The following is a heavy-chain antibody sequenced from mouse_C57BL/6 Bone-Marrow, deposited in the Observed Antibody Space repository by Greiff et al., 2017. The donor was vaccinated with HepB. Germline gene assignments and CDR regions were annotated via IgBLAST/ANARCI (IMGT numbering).Heavy chain of an antibody. CDR2: ISSGGSYT. CDR3: ARHEGYYYGSSYGAMDY. J-gene: IGHJ4*01. CDR1: GFTFSSYG. Sequence: EVKLMESGGDLVKPGGSLKLSCAASGFTFSSYGMSWVRQTPDKRLEWVATISSGGSYTYYPDSVKGRFTISRDNAKNTLYLQMSSLKSEDTAMYYCARHEGYYYGSSYGAMDYWGQGTSVTVSS. D-gene: IGHD1-1*01. V-gene: IGHV5-6*01.